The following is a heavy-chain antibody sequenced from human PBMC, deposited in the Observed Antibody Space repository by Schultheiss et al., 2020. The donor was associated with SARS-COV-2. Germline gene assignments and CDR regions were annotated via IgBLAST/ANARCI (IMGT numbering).Heavy chain of an antibody. J-gene: IGHJ4*02. CDR2: IYYSGST. Sequence: GSLRLSCAVSGGSISSSNWWSWVRQPPGKGLEWIGYIYYSGSTYYNPSLKSRVTISVDTSKNQFSLKLSSVTAADTAVYYCARHTPYYGSGSYYRDWGQGTLVTVSS. CDR1: GGSISSSNW. CDR3: ARHTPYYGSGSYYRD. D-gene: IGHD3-10*01. V-gene: IGHV4-4*02.